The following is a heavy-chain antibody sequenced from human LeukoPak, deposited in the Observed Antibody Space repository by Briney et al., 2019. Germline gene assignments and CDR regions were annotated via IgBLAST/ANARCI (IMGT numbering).Heavy chain of an antibody. CDR3: ARGGAITIFGVAYLDV. V-gene: IGHV1-24*01. CDR1: GYTFTELS. D-gene: IGHD3-3*01. Sequence: GASVKVSCKASGYTFTELSMNWVRKAPGKGLEWMGRFDPENGESIYAQKFQGRVTMTRDTSISTAYMELSRLRSDDTAVYYCARGGAITIFGVAYLDVWGKGTTVTVSS. CDR2: FDPENGES. J-gene: IGHJ6*04.